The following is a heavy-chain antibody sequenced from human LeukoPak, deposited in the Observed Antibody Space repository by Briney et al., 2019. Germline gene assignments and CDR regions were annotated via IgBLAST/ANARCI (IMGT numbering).Heavy chain of an antibody. D-gene: IGHD1-1*01. J-gene: IGHJ6*02. Sequence: PGGSLRLSCAASGFTVSSNYMSWVRQAPGKGLEWVSVIYSGGSTYYADSVKGRFTISRDNSKNTLYLQMNSLRAEDTAVYYCARAGTEEAQDGMDVWAKGPRSPSP. CDR3: ARAGTEEAQDGMDV. V-gene: IGHV3-53*01. CDR2: IYSGGST. CDR1: GFTVSSNY.